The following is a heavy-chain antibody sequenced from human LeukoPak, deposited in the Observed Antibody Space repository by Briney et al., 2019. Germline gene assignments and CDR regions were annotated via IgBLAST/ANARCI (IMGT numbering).Heavy chain of an antibody. CDR3: AMLGYCSGGSCYRGGYFDY. J-gene: IGHJ4*02. CDR1: GGTFSSYT. D-gene: IGHD2-15*01. Sequence: SVKVSCKASGGTFSSYTISWVRQAPGQGPEWMGRIIPILGIANYAQKFQGRVTITAGKSTSTAYMELSSLRSEDTAVYYCAMLGYCSGGSCYRGGYFDYWGQGTLVTVSS. V-gene: IGHV1-69*02. CDR2: IIPILGIA.